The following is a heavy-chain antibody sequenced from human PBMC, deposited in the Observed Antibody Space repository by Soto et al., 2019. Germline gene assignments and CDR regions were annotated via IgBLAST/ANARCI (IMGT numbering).Heavy chain of an antibody. CDR2: IYYSGST. CDR3: ARPQVLLWFGEPSHAFDI. V-gene: IGHV4-39*01. D-gene: IGHD3-10*01. J-gene: IGHJ3*02. CDR1: GGSISSSSYY. Sequence: SETLSLTCTVSGGSISSSSYYWGWIRQPPGKGLEWIGSIYYSGSTYYNPSLKSRVTISVDTSKNQFSLKLSSVTAADTAVYYCARPQVLLWFGEPSHAFDIWGQGTMVTVSS.